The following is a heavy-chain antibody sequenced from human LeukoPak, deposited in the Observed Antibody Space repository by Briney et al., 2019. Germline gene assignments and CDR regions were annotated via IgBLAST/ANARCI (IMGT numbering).Heavy chain of an antibody. CDR2: IYYSGST. D-gene: IGHD3-10*01. CDR3: ARGLLYYGSGSYSYYFDY. CDR1: GGSISSSSYY. V-gene: IGHV4-39*07. Sequence: SETLSLTCTVSGGSISSSSYYWGWIRQPPGKGLEWIGSIYYSGSTYYNPSLKSRVTISVDTSKNQFSLKLSSVTAADTAVYYCARGLLYYGSGSYSYYFDYWGQGTLVTVSS. J-gene: IGHJ4*02.